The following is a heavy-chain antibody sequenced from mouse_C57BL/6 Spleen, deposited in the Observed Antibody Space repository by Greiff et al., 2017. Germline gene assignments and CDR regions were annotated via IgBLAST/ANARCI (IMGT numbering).Heavy chain of an antibody. CDR3: ARSSYGSSYGDY. Sequence: LQESGTELVKPGASVKLSCKASGYTFTSYWMHWVKQRPGQGLEWIGNINPSNGGTNYNEKFKSKATLTVDKSSSTAYMQLSSLTSEDSAVYYCARSSYGSSYGDYWGQGTTLTVSS. D-gene: IGHD1-1*01. CDR1: GYTFTSYW. J-gene: IGHJ2*01. V-gene: IGHV1-53*01. CDR2: INPSNGGT.